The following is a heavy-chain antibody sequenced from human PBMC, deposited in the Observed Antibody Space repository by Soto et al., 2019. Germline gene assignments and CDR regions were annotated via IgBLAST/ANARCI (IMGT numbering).Heavy chain of an antibody. D-gene: IGHD2-8*01. Sequence: ASVKVSCKASGYTFTSYGISWVRQAPGQGLEWMGWISAYNGNTNYAQKLQGRVTMTTDTSTSTAYMELRSLRSDDTAVYYCAIAHIVLMVYATFDYWGQGTLVTVSS. CDR2: ISAYNGNT. CDR3: AIAHIVLMVYATFDY. CDR1: GYTFTSYG. V-gene: IGHV1-18*01. J-gene: IGHJ4*02.